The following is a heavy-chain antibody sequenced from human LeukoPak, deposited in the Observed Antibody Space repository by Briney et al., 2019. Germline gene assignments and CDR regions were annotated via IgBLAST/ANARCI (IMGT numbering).Heavy chain of an antibody. CDR1: GGSISSYY. D-gene: IGHD6-6*01. CDR2: IYYSGST. V-gene: IGHV4-59*01. Sequence: SGTLSLTCTVSGGSISSYYWSWIRQPPRKGLEWIGYIYYSGSTNYNPSLKSRVTISVDTSKNQFSLKLSSVTAADTAVYYCARGIAARRSGYYFDYWGQGTLVTVSS. J-gene: IGHJ4*02. CDR3: ARGIAARRSGYYFDY.